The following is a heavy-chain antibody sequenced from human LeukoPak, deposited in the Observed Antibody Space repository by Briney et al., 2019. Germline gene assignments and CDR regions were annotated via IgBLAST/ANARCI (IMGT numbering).Heavy chain of an antibody. J-gene: IGHJ4*01. CDR2: ISGDGGST. V-gene: IGHV3-43*02. CDR1: GFTFDDYA. CDR3: AKRRRYSYGYIPFDY. D-gene: IGHD5-18*01. Sequence: GGSLRLSCAASGFTFDDYAMHWVRQAPGKGLEWVSLISGDGGSTYYADSVKGRFTISRDNSKNSLYLQMNSLRTEDTALYYCAKRRRYSYGYIPFDYWGHGTLVTVSS.